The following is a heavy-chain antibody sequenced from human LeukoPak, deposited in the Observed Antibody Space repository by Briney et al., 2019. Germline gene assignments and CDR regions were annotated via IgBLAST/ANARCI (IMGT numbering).Heavy chain of an antibody. J-gene: IGHJ4*02. V-gene: IGHV3-7*03. CDR1: GFTFRSYW. CDR2: MKLDGSEE. CDR3: AKWGDYDVLTGYYVSDY. Sequence: GGSLRLSCAASGFTFRSYWMSWVRQAPGKGLEWVANMKLDGSEEYYVDSVKGRFTISSDNAKNSLYLQMNSLRAEDTAVYYCAKWGDYDVLTGYYVSDYWGQGTLVTVSS. D-gene: IGHD3-9*01.